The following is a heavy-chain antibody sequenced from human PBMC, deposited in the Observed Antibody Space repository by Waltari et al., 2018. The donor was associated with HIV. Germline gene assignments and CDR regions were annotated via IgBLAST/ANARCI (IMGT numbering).Heavy chain of an antibody. CDR3: ARDWVSTTADRGDYYYGMDV. V-gene: IGHV1-69*06. D-gene: IGHD4-17*01. Sequence: QVQLVQSGAEVKKPGSSVKVSCKASGGTFSSYAISWVRQAPGQGLEWMGGIIPIFGTANYAQKFQGRVTITADKSTSTAYMELSSLRSEDTAVYYCARDWVSTTADRGDYYYGMDVWGQGTTVTVSS. CDR2: IIPIFGTA. J-gene: IGHJ6*02. CDR1: GGTFSSYA.